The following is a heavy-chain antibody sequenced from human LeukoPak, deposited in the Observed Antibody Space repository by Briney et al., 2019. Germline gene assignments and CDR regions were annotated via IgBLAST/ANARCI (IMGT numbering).Heavy chain of an antibody. CDR3: ARLSASYYYDSSGYYYPYYYYMDV. Sequence: PSETLSLTCTVSGGSISSYYWSWIRQPAGKGLEWIGRIYTSGSTNYNPSLKSRVTISVDTSKNQFSLKLSSVTAADTAVYYCARLSASYYYDSSGYYYPYYYYMDVWGKGTTVTVSS. J-gene: IGHJ6*03. V-gene: IGHV4-4*07. CDR2: IYTSGST. D-gene: IGHD3-22*01. CDR1: GGSISSYY.